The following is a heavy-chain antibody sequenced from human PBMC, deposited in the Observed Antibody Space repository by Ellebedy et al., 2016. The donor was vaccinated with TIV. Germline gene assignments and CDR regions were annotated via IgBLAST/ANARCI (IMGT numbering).Heavy chain of an antibody. CDR1: GFTFSNHW. Sequence: GGSLRLSXAASGFTFSNHWMSWVRQAPGKGLEWVANINLDGREGKYVDSVKGRFTISRDNAQNSLFLQMNSLRGEDTAVYYCVRNGGSLDYWGQGSLVTVSS. V-gene: IGHV3-7*01. J-gene: IGHJ4*02. CDR2: INLDGREG. D-gene: IGHD1-26*01. CDR3: VRNGGSLDY.